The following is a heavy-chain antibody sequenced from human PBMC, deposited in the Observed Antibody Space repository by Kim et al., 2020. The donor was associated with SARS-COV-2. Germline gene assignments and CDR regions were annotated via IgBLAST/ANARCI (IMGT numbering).Heavy chain of an antibody. CDR1: RGSISSSSYY. V-gene: IGHV4-39*01. Sequence: SETLSLTCTVSRGSISSSSYYWGWIRQPPGQGLEWIGSIYYSGNTYYNPSLKSRVTISVDTSKNQFSLRLSSVTAADTAVYYCARSSYSSSSYWYFDLWGRGALVTVSS. CDR3: ARSSYSSSSYWYFDL. CDR2: IYYSGNT. J-gene: IGHJ2*01. D-gene: IGHD6-6*01.